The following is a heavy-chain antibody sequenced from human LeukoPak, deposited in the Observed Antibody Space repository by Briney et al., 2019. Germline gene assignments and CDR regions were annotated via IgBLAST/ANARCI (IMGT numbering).Heavy chain of an antibody. CDR3: ARPAHMGLRYFDWLSYPEDH. CDR2: IKQDGSEK. J-gene: IGHJ4*02. CDR1: GFTFSSYW. D-gene: IGHD3-9*01. Sequence: GGSLRLSCAASGFTFSSYWMSWVRQAPGKGLEWVANIKQDGSEKYYVDSVKGRFTISRDNAKNSLYLQMNSLRAEDTAVYYCARPAHMGLRYFDWLSYPEDHWGQGTLVTVSS. V-gene: IGHV3-7*01.